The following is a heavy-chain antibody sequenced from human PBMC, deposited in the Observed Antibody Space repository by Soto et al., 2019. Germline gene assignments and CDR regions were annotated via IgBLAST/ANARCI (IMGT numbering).Heavy chain of an antibody. J-gene: IGHJ6*02. CDR3: ARDTLPTTVVTYYYYYDMDV. D-gene: IGHD4-17*01. CDR1: GYTFTGYD. CDR2: INPNSGGT. V-gene: IGHV1-2*04. Sequence: QVQLVQSGAEVKKPGASVKVSCKASGYTFTGYDMHWVRQAPGQGREWMGWINPNSGGTNYAQKFQGWVTMTRDTSISTAYMELSRLRSDDTAVYYCARDTLPTTVVTYYYYYDMDVWGQGTTVTVSS.